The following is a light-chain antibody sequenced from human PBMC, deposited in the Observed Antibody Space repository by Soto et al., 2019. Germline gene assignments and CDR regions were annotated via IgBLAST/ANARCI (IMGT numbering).Light chain of an antibody. J-gene: IGLJ2*01. CDR3: SSYTTSSTLI. CDR1: SSDIGAYNY. V-gene: IGLV2-14*03. Sequence: QSALTQPASVSGSPGQSITISCTGTSSDIGAYNYISWYQQHPSKAPKLMIYDVSNRPSGVSNRFSGSKSDNTASLTISGLLAEDEADYYCSSYTTSSTLIFGGGTKLTVL. CDR2: DVS.